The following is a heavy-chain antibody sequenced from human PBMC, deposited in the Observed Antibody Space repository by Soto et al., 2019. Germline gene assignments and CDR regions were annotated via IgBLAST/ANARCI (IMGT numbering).Heavy chain of an antibody. CDR3: AKRAYGSDFDY. CDR1: GFTFSSYA. J-gene: IGHJ4*02. Sequence: EVQLLESGGGLVQPGGSLRLSCAASGFTFSSYAMNWVRQAPGKGLEWVSVISGSGDSTYYADSVKGRFTISRDKSKNTLYLQMNSLMAEDTAVYYCAKRAYGSDFDYWGQGTLVTVSS. D-gene: IGHD3-10*01. V-gene: IGHV3-23*01. CDR2: ISGSGDST.